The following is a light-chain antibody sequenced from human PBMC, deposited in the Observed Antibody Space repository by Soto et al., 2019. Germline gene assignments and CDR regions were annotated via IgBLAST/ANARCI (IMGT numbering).Light chain of an antibody. CDR3: AAWDDSLNGRV. CDR2: SNN. Sequence: VLTQPHSASGTPGQRVTISCSGSSSNIASNPVNWYQQLPGTAPKLLIYSNNYRPSGVPGRFSGSKSGTSASLAISGLQSEDEAHYYCAAWDDSLNGRVFGTRTKLTVL. J-gene: IGLJ1*01. V-gene: IGLV1-44*01. CDR1: SSNIASNP.